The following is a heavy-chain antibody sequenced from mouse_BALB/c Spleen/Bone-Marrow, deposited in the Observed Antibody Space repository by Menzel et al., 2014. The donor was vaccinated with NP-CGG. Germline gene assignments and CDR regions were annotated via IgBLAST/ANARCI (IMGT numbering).Heavy chain of an antibody. CDR1: GFTFSSFG. Sequence: DVKLVESGGGLVQPGGSRKLSCAASGFTFSSFGMHWVRQAPEKGLEWVAYISSGSSTIYYADTVKGRFTISRDNPKKTLFLQMTSLGSGDPAMYSCARSGFITPRARDSWGQGPSVTASS. D-gene: IGHD1-1*01. CDR2: ISSGSSTI. J-gene: IGHJ4*01. CDR3: ARSGFITPRARDS. V-gene: IGHV5-17*02.